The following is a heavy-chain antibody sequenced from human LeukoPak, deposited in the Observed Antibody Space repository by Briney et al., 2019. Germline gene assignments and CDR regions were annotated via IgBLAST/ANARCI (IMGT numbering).Heavy chain of an antibody. V-gene: IGHV1-69*13. CDR1: GGTFSSYA. D-gene: IGHD6-13*01. CDR2: IIPIFGTA. J-gene: IGHJ4*02. CDR3: AIAGIAADGFWSRPHYFDY. Sequence: SVKVSCKASGGTFSSYAISWVRQAPGQRLEWMGGIIPIFGTANYAQKFQGRVTITADESTSTAYMELSSLRSEDTAVYYCAIAGIAADGFWSRPHYFDYWGQGTLVTVSS.